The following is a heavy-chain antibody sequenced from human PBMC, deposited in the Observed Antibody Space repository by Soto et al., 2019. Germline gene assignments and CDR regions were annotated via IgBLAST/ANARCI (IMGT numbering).Heavy chain of an antibody. J-gene: IGHJ4*02. CDR1: GFTFSSYA. CDR2: ISYDGSNK. V-gene: IGHV3-30-3*01. D-gene: IGHD3-22*01. CDR3: ARPFNYYDSSGYIDY. Sequence: QVQLVESGGGVVQPGRSLRLSCAASGFTFSSYAMHWVRQAPGKGLEWVAVISYDGSNKYYADSVKGRFTISRDNSNNTLYLQMNSLRAEDTAVYYCARPFNYYDSSGYIDYWGQGTLVTVSS.